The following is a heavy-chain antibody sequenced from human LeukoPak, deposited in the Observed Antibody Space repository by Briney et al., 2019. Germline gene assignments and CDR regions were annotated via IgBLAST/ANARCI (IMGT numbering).Heavy chain of an antibody. J-gene: IGHJ4*02. D-gene: IGHD5-18*01. CDR1: GFTFSSYA. CDR2: LSGSGGST. V-gene: IGHV3-23*01. CDR3: AKDPHTGYSFAY. Sequence: GGSLRLPCVFSGFTFSSYAMSWVRQAPGEGLEWVSSLSGSGGSTYYADSVKGRFTISRDNSKNTLYLQMNSLRVEDTAVYYCAKDPHTGYSFAYWGQGTLVTVSS.